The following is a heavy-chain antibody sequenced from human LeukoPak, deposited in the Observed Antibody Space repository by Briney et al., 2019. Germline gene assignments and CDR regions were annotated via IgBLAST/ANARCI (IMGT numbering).Heavy chain of an antibody. D-gene: IGHD1-26*01. CDR2: ISSSGSTI. CDR3: ARAVEIVGATTYEYYYYYYYMDV. J-gene: IGHJ6*03. V-gene: IGHV3-48*03. CDR1: GFTFSSYQ. Sequence: GESLRLSCAASGFTFSSYQMNWVRQAPGKGLEWVSYISSSGSTIYYADSVKGRFTISRDNAKNSLYLQMNSLRAEDTAVYYCARAVEIVGATTYEYYYYYYYMDVWGKGTTVTVSS.